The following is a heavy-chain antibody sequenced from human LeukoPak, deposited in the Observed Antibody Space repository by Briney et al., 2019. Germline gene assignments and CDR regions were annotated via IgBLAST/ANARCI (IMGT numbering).Heavy chain of an antibody. CDR3: AKGKPRIAASRFQYFDY. CDR1: GFTFSRYA. CDR2: ISGSGGST. Sequence: GGSLRLSCAASGFTFSRYAMSWLRQAPGKGLEWVSAISGSGGSTYYADSVKGRFTISRDNSKNRLYLQMNSLRAEDTAVYYCAKGKPRIAASRFQYFDYWGQGTLVTVSS. J-gene: IGHJ4*02. D-gene: IGHD6-13*01. V-gene: IGHV3-23*01.